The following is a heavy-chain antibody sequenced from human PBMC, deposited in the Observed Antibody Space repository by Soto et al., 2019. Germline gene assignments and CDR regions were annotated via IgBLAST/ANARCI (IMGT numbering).Heavy chain of an antibody. J-gene: IGHJ5*02. CDR2: IYYSGST. Sequence: PSETLSLTCTVCGGSISSYYWSWIRQPPGKGLEWIGYIYYSGSTNYNPSLKSRVTISVDTSKNQFSLKLSSVTAADTAVYYCARLSSSRITIFGVAPGWFDPWGRGTLVTAPQ. V-gene: IGHV4-59*08. CDR1: GGSISSYY. CDR3: ARLSSSRITIFGVAPGWFDP. D-gene: IGHD3-3*01.